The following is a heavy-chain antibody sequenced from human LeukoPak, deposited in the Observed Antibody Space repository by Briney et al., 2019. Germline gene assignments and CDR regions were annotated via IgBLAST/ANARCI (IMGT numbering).Heavy chain of an antibody. CDR3: KGIGAPARGEEYFDY. Sequence: PGGSLRLSCAASGFTFSSYAMSWVRQAPGKGLEWVSAISGSGGSTYYADSVKGRFTISRDNSKNTLYLQMNSLRAEDTAVYYCKGIGAPARGEEYFDYWGQGTLVTVSS. D-gene: IGHD3-10*01. CDR2: ISGSGGST. J-gene: IGHJ4*02. CDR1: GFTFSSYA. V-gene: IGHV3-23*01.